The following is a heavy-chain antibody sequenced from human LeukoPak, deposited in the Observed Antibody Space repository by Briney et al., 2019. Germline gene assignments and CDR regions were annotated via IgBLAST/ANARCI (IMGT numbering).Heavy chain of an antibody. CDR1: GGSISGHY. D-gene: IGHD3-3*01. J-gene: IGHJ6*03. CDR3: ARGGSYYDFWSGYYDYYYYMDV. CDR2: IYYSGST. Sequence: SETLSLTCVVSGGSISGHYWSWIRQPPGKGLEWIGYIYYSGSTNYNPSLKGRVTISVDTSKNQFSLRLTSVTAAGTAVYYCARGGSYYDFWSGYYDYYYYMDVWGKGTTVTVSS. V-gene: IGHV4-59*11.